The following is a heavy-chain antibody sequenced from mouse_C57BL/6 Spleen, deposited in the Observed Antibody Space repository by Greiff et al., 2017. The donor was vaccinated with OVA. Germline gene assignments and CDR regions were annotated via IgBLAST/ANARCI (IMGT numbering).Heavy chain of an antibody. D-gene: IGHD2-2*01. Sequence: VKLQQSGAELVKPGASVKISCKASGYAFSSYWMNWVKQRPGKGLEWIGQIYPGDGDTNYNGKFKGKATLTADKSSSTAYMQLSSLTSEDSAVYFGAKYGYDEGYYVDDWGQGTTLTVSS. CDR3: AKYGYDEGYYVDD. CDR2: IYPGDGDT. CDR1: GYAFSSYW. J-gene: IGHJ2*01. V-gene: IGHV1-80*01.